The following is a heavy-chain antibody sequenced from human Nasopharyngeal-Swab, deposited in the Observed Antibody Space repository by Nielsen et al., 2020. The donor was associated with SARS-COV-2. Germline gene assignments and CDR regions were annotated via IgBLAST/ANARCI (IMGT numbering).Heavy chain of an antibody. Sequence: GSLRLSCTVSGGSISSSSYYWGWIRQPPGKGLEWIGSIYYSGSTYYNPSLKSRVTISVDTSKNQFSLKLSSVTAADTAVYYCARAGLYYYDSSGYYEDAFDIWGQGTMVTVSS. J-gene: IGHJ3*02. CDR2: IYYSGST. CDR3: ARAGLYYYDSSGYYEDAFDI. CDR1: GGSISSSSYY. V-gene: IGHV4-39*07. D-gene: IGHD3-22*01.